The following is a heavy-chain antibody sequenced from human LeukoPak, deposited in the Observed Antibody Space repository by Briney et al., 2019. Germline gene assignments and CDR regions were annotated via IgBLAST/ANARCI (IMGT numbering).Heavy chain of an antibody. Sequence: GESLKISCKGSGYSFTSYRIGWVRQMPGKGLEWMGIIYPGDSDTRCSPSFQGQVTISADKSISTAYLQWSSLKASDTAMYYCARHYSYGPTEPNFDYWGQGTLVTVSS. J-gene: IGHJ4*02. CDR1: GYSFTSYR. V-gene: IGHV5-51*01. CDR3: ARHYSYGPTEPNFDY. D-gene: IGHD5-18*01. CDR2: IYPGDSDT.